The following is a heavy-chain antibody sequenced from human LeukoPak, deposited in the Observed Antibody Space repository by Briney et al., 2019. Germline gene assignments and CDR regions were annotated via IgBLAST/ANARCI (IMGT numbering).Heavy chain of an antibody. CDR3: ASGGRYCSSTSCYIWFDP. J-gene: IGHJ5*02. D-gene: IGHD2-2*02. Sequence: ASVKVSCKASGYTFTSYDINWVRQATGQGLEWMGWMNPNSGNIGYAQKFQGRVTMTRNTSISTAYMELSSLRSEDTAVYYCASGGRYCSSTSCYIWFDPWGQGTLVTVSS. CDR2: MNPNSGNI. CDR1: GYTFTSYD. V-gene: IGHV1-8*01.